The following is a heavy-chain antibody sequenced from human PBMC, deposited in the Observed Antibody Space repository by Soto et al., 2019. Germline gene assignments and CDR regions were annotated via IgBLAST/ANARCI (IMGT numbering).Heavy chain of an antibody. D-gene: IGHD3-10*01. J-gene: IGHJ6*02. Sequence: SETLSLTCAVYGGSFSGYYWSWIRQPPGKGLEWIGEISHSGSTNYNPSLKSRVTISVDTSKNQFSLKLSSVTAADTAVYYCLRGCDYYGSGSYYKYYYYGMDVWGQGTTVTVSS. CDR2: ISHSGST. CDR3: LRGCDYYGSGSYYKYYYYGMDV. CDR1: GGSFSGYY. V-gene: IGHV4-34*01.